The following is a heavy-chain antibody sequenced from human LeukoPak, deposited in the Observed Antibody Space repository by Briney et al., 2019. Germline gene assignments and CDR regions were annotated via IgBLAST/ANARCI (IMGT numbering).Heavy chain of an antibody. J-gene: IGHJ4*02. V-gene: IGHV4-34*01. D-gene: IGHD5-12*01. CDR1: GGSFSGYY. Sequence: SETLSLTCAVYGGSFSGYYWSWIRQPPGKGLGWIGSIYYSGSTYYNPSLKSRVTISVDTSKNQFSLKLSSVTAADTAVYYCARDRDWWLRLHGFDYWGQGTLVTVSS. CDR3: ARDRDWWLRLHGFDY. CDR2: IYYSGST.